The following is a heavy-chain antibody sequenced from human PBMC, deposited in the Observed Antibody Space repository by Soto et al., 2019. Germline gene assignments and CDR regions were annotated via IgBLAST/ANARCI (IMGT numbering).Heavy chain of an antibody. J-gene: IGHJ4*02. D-gene: IGHD3-3*01. Sequence: EVQLVESGGGLVQPGGSLRLSCAASGFTFSSYWMHWVRQAPGKGLVWVSRINSDGSSTSYADSVKGRFTISRDNAKNTLYLQMNSLSAEDTAVYYCARAYDFWSGYYTFDYWGQGTLVTLSS. V-gene: IGHV3-74*01. CDR1: GFTFSSYW. CDR2: INSDGSST. CDR3: ARAYDFWSGYYTFDY.